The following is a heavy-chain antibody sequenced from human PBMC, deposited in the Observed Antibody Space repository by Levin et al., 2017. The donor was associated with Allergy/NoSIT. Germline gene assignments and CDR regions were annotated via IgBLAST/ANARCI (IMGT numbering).Heavy chain of an antibody. CDR2: IWYDGSNK. J-gene: IGHJ6*02. D-gene: IGHD3-16*01. CDR1: GFTFSSYG. CDR3: ARVFGTYYYYGMDV. Sequence: GESLKISCAASGFTFSSYGMHWVRQAPGKGLEWVAVIWYDGSNKYYADSVKGRFTISRDNSKNTLYLQMNSLRAEDTAVYYCARVFGTYYYYGMDVWGQGTTVTVSS. V-gene: IGHV3-33*01.